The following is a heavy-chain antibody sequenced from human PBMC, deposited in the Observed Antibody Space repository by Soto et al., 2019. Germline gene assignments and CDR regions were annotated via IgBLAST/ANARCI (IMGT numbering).Heavy chain of an antibody. J-gene: IGHJ4*02. V-gene: IGHV3-30*18. D-gene: IGHD6-13*01. CDR3: AKGPPIAAPYYFDY. Sequence: GGSLRLSCAASGFTFSSYGMHWVRQAPGKGLEWVAVISYDGSNKYYADSVKGRFTISRDNSKNTLYLQMNSLRAEDTAVYYCAKGPPIAAPYYFDYWGQGTLVTVSS. CDR1: GFTFSSYG. CDR2: ISYDGSNK.